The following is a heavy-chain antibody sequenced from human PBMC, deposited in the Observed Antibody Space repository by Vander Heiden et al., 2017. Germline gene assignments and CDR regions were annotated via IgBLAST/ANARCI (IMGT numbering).Heavy chain of an antibody. CDR3: ARSPGRGWYKSQEQGWFDP. V-gene: IGHV4-4*07. CDR1: AGSISSYY. CDR2: IYTSGST. Sequence: VQLQEPAPGLVTPSETLSLTCTVSAGSISSYYGSWIRQPAGKGLEWIGRIYTSGSTNYNPSLKSRVTMSVDTSKNQFSLKLSSVTAADTAVYYCARSPGRGWYKSQEQGWFDPWGQVTLVTVSS. D-gene: IGHD6-19*01. J-gene: IGHJ5*02.